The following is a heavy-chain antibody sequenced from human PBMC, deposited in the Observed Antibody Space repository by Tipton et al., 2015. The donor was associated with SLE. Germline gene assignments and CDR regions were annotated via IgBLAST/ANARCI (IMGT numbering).Heavy chain of an antibody. J-gene: IGHJ6*03. V-gene: IGHV4-34*01. D-gene: IGHD3/OR15-3a*01. CDR1: GGSFSGYF. CDR3: ARAPGLDRDYYYYYYMDV. Sequence: TLSLTCAVYGGSFSGYFWSWIRQLPDKGLEWIGEINHSGTTNCNPSLKSRVTISVDTSKNQFSLKLSSVTAADTAVYYCARAPGLDRDYYYYYYMDVWGKGTTVTVSS. CDR2: INHSGTT.